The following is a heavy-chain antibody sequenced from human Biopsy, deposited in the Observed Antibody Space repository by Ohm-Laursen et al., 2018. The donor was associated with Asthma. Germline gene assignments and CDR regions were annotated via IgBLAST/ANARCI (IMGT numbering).Heavy chain of an antibody. V-gene: IGHV1-24*01. CDR3: AADFPKDYVRYNFQF. J-gene: IGHJ4*02. CDR2: HDHEEGGT. Sequence: ASVKVSCKLSGYSLTDLSMHWVRQAPGQGLEWTGGHDHEEGGTVNARRFQGRVTMTEDTSTDTAYMELSSLSSDDTAVYYCAADFPKDYVRYNFQFWGQGTLVTVSS. D-gene: IGHD4-17*01. CDR1: GYSLTDLS.